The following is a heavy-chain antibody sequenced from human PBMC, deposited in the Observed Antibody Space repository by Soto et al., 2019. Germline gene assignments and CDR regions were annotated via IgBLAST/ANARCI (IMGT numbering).Heavy chain of an antibody. CDR3: ARDNCSGGSCYSVWYFDL. D-gene: IGHD2-15*01. CDR2: ISAYNGNT. J-gene: IGHJ2*01. V-gene: IGHV1-18*01. CDR1: GYTFTSYG. Sequence: QVQLVQSGAEVKKPGASVKVSCKASGYTFTSYGISWVRQAPGQGLEWMGWISAYNGNTNYAQKLQGRVTMTTDTSTSTAYMELRSRRSDDTAVYYCARDNCSGGSCYSVWYFDLWGRGTLVTVSS.